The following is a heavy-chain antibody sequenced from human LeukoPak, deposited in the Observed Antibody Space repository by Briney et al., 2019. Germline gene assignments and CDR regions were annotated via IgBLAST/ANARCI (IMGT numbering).Heavy chain of an antibody. CDR2: IYSGGST. CDR3: ARAPDGYNFDY. V-gene: IGHV3-66*01. Sequence: HPGGSLRLSCAASGFTVSSNYMSWVRQAPGKGLEWVSIIYSGGSTYYADSVKGRFTISRDNSKNTLYLQMNSLRAEDTAVYYCARAPDGYNFDYWGQGTLVTVSS. J-gene: IGHJ4*02. CDR1: GFTVSSNY. D-gene: IGHD5-24*01.